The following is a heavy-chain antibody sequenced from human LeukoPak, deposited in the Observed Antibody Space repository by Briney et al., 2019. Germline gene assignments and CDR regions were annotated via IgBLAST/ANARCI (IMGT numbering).Heavy chain of an antibody. CDR3: ARHVGDFGDYGYFQK. CDR1: EYSFTSYW. V-gene: IGHV5-51*01. J-gene: IGHJ1*01. Sequence: GESLKISCKGSEYSFTSYWIGWVRQMPGKGLEWMGIIYPGESDSRYSPSFQGQVTISADKSISTAYLQWSSLKASDTAMYYCARHVGDFGDYGYFQKWGQGTLVTVSS. D-gene: IGHD4-17*01. CDR2: IYPGESDS.